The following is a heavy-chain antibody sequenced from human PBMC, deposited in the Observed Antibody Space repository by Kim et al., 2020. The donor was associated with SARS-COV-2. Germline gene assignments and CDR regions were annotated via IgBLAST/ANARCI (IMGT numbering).Heavy chain of an antibody. Sequence: GGSLRLSCAASGFTFSSYWMHWVRQAPGKGLVWVSRINSDGSSTSYADSVKGRFTISRDNAKNTLYLQMNSLRAEDTAVYYCLKGEAYSSGWYSRFYYYYGMDVWGQGTTVTVSS. CDR2: INSDGSST. CDR1: GFTFSSYW. J-gene: IGHJ6*02. D-gene: IGHD6-19*01. CDR3: LKGEAYSSGWYSRFYYYYGMDV. V-gene: IGHV3-74*01.